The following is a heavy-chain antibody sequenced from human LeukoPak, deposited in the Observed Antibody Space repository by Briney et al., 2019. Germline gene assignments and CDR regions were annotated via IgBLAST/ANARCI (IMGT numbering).Heavy chain of an antibody. CDR3: ARVPPGSGSSLYYYYYYMDV. Sequence: GGSLRLSCAASGFTFSSYGMSWVRQAPGKGLEWVSAISGSGGSTYYADSVKGRFTISRDNSKNTLYLQMNSLRAEDTAVYYCARVPPGSGSSLYYYYYYMDVWGKGTTVTISS. D-gene: IGHD3-10*01. J-gene: IGHJ6*03. V-gene: IGHV3-23*01. CDR1: GFTFSSYG. CDR2: ISGSGGST.